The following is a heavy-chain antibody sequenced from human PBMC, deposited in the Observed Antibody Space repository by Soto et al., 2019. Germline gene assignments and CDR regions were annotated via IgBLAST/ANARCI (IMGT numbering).Heavy chain of an antibody. CDR1: GYTFTGYY. D-gene: IGHD6-6*01. CDR3: ARGRRASSSSGYYYYYYGMDV. CDR2: INPNSGGT. J-gene: IGHJ6*02. V-gene: IGHV1-2*04. Sequence: ASVKASCKASGYTFTGYYMHWVRQAPGQGLEWMGWINPNSGGTNYAQKFQGWVTMTRDTSISTAYMELSRLRSDDTAVYYCARGRRASSSSGYYYYYYGMDVWGQGTTVTVSS.